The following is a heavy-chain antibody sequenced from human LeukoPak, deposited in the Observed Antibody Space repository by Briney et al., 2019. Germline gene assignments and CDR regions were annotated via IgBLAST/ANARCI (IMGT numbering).Heavy chain of an antibody. CDR3: ARADGSHYGLKDY. CDR2: ISPDGTSK. Sequence: GGSLRLSCAASGFTFGIYWMHWVRQAPGKGLVWVSRISPDGTSKSYADSVKGRFTISRDNAKNTLSLQMNSLRAEDTGLYYCARADGSHYGLKDYWGQGTLVTVSS. V-gene: IGHV3-74*01. J-gene: IGHJ4*02. CDR1: GFTFGIYW. D-gene: IGHD1-26*01.